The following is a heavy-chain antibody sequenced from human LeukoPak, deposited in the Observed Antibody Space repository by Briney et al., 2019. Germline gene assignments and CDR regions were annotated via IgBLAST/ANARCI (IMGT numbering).Heavy chain of an antibody. CDR3: ARGPGAYCSSTCCYGPPFDY. V-gene: IGHV1-46*01. D-gene: IGHD2-2*01. Sequence: AAVRVSCMASGYTFTIYYMHWGRQAPGQGVEWVGLINPSGGSTSYAQKFQGRVTMTRHMSTSTVYVELSSLRSEDTAVYYCARGPGAYCSSTCCYGPPFDYWGQGTLVTVSS. J-gene: IGHJ4*02. CDR2: INPSGGST. CDR1: GYTFTIYY.